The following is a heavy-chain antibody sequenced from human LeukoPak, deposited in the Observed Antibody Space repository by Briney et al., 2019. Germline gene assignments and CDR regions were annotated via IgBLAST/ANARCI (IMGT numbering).Heavy chain of an antibody. CDR2: INTNTGNP. V-gene: IGHV7-4-1*02. J-gene: IGHJ4*01. CDR3: ARGSFSGYDVMTIDY. Sequence: APVKVSCKASGYTFTSYAMNWVRQAPGQGLEWMGWINTNTGNPTYAQGFTGRFVFSLDTSVSTAYLQISSLKAEDTAVYYCARGSFSGYDVMTIDYGGKGTLVTVPS. D-gene: IGHD5-12*01. CDR1: GYTFTSYA.